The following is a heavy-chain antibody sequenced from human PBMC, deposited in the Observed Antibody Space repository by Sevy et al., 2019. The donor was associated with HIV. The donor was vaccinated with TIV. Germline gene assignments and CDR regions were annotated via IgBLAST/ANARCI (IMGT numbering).Heavy chain of an antibody. D-gene: IGHD2-2*02. CDR1: GYTFTSYY. J-gene: IGHJ5*02. V-gene: IGHV1-46*01. CDR2: INPSGGST. Sequence: ASVKVSCKASGYTFTSYYMHWVRQAPGQGLEWMGIINPSGGSTSYAQKFQGRVTMTRDTSTSTVYMGLRSLRSEDTAVYYCARDEGYCSSTSCYIWFDPWGQGTLVTVSS. CDR3: ARDEGYCSSTSCYIWFDP.